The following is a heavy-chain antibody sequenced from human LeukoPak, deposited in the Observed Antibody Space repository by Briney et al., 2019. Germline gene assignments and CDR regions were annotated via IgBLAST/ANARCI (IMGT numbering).Heavy chain of an antibody. V-gene: IGHV3-21*01. D-gene: IGHD2-15*01. CDR1: GFTFSSYS. J-gene: IGHJ4*02. CDR2: ISSSSSYI. CDR3: ARAGGGGLGYFDY. Sequence: GGSLRLSCAASGFTFSSYSMNWVRQAPGKGLEWVSSISSSSSYIYYADSVKGRFTISRDNAKNSLYLQMNSLRAGDTAVYYCARAGGGGLGYFDYWGQGTLVTVSS.